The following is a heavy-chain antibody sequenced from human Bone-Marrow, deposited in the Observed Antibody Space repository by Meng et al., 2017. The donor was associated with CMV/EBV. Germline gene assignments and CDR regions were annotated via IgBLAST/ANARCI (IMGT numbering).Heavy chain of an antibody. V-gene: IGHV4-34*01. Sequence: SETLSLTCAVYGGSFRGYYWTWIRQPPGKGLEWIGEINHGGSPNYNQSLESRVTISQDTSKNQFFLKLNSVTAADTAVYYCARGGLQFLEWFRSLYYWGQGTLVTVSS. CDR1: GGSFRGYY. D-gene: IGHD3-3*01. CDR2: INHGGSP. J-gene: IGHJ4*02. CDR3: ARGGLQFLEWFRSLYY.